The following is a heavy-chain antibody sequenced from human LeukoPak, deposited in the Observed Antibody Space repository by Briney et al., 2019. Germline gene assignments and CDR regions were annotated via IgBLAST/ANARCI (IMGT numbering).Heavy chain of an antibody. Sequence: ASVKASCKASGYTFTGYYMHWVRQAPGQGLEWMGWINPNSGGTNYAQKFQGRVTMTRDTSISTAYMELSRLRSDDTAVYYCARGTDLLWFGEFYWFDPWGQGTLVTVSS. CDR1: GYTFTGYY. CDR2: INPNSGGT. D-gene: IGHD3-10*01. V-gene: IGHV1-2*02. J-gene: IGHJ5*02. CDR3: ARGTDLLWFGEFYWFDP.